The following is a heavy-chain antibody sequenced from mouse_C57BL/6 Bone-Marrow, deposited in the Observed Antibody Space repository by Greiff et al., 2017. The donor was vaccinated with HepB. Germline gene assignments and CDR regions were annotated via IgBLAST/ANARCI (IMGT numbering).Heavy chain of an antibody. CDR1: GYTFTSYW. CDR3: TRHYGSSYWFAY. V-gene: IGHV1-5*01. Sequence: EVKLMESGTVLARPGASVKMSCKTSGYTFTSYWMHWVKQRPGQGLEWIGAIYPGNSDTSYNQKFKGKAKLTAVTSASTAYMELSSLTNEDSAVYYCTRHYGSSYWFAYWGQGTLVTVSA. D-gene: IGHD1-1*01. CDR2: IYPGNSDT. J-gene: IGHJ3*01.